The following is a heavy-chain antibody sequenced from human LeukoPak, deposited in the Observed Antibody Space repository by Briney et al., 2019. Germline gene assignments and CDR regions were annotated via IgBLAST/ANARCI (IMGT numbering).Heavy chain of an antibody. D-gene: IGHD2-21*02. CDR2: IYYSGST. CDR1: GGSISSYY. V-gene: IGHV4-59*08. CDR3: ARRGNRVTDFDY. J-gene: IGHJ4*02. Sequence: SETLSLTCTVSGGSISSYYWSWIRQPPGKGLEWIGYIYYSGSTNYNPSLKSRVTISVDTSKNQFSLKLSSVTAADTAVYYCARRGNRVTDFDYWGQGTLVTVSS.